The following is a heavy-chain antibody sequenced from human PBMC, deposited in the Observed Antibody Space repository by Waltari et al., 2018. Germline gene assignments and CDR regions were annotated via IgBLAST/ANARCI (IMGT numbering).Heavy chain of an antibody. J-gene: IGHJ6*03. D-gene: IGHD1-1*01. CDR2: IYASGST. CDR3: ARHNDDYYNYYMDV. V-gene: IGHV4-4*07. CDR1: GGSISNYY. Sequence: QVQLQESGPGLVQPSETLSLTCTVSGGSISNYYWSWIRQSAGKGLEWIGRIYASGSTNYNPSLKSRVTMSVDTSKNQFSLKLSSATAADTAVYYCARHNDDYYNYYMDVWGKGTTVTISS.